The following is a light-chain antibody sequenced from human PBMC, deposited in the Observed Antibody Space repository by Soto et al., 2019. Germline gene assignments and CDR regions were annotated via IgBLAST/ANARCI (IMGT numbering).Light chain of an antibody. CDR3: AAWDDSLNGQGV. CDR1: SSNIGSNT. Sequence: QSVLTQPPSASGTPGQRVTISCSGSSSNIGSNTVNWYQQLPGTAPKLLIYSNNQRPSGVPDRFSGSKSGTSASLAISGLQSEDEADYYFAAWDDSLNGQGVFGGGTKLTVL. J-gene: IGLJ2*01. CDR2: SNN. V-gene: IGLV1-44*01.